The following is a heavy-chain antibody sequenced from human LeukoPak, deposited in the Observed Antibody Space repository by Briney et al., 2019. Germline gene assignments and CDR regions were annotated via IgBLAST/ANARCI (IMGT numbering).Heavy chain of an antibody. D-gene: IGHD6-19*01. CDR2: IGIRGDT. Sequence: GGSLRLSCAASGFTFIDYDLHWARQAIGKGLEWVSAIGIRGDTHYSGSVKGRFTISRENAESSLYLQMNSLRAEDTAVYYCARGGIQVSGIDEFDYWGQGTLVTVSS. V-gene: IGHV3-13*01. J-gene: IGHJ4*02. CDR3: ARGGIQVSGIDEFDY. CDR1: GFTFIDYD.